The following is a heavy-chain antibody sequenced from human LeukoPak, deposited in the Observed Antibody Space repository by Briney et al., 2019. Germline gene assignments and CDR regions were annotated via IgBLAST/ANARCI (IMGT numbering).Heavy chain of an antibody. CDR1: GGSMNDYY. Sequence: PSETLSLTCTVSGGSMNDYYWGWIRQPPGKGLEWIGSIYYSGSTYYNPSLKSRVTISVDTSKNQFSLKLSSVTAADTAVYYCARGAYFDYWGQGALVTVSS. CDR2: IYYSGST. CDR3: ARGAYFDY. V-gene: IGHV4-39*07. J-gene: IGHJ4*02.